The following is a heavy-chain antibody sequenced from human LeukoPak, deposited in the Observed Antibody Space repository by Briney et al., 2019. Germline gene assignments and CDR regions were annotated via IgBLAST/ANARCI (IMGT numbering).Heavy chain of an antibody. CDR1: GFAFSNFA. CDR2: VSYEGTIK. CDR3: AREKFDS. J-gene: IGHJ5*01. V-gene: IGHV3-30*14. Sequence: QTGGSLRLSCAASGFAFSNFAMHWVRRAPGKGLEWVAVVSYEGTIKYYTDSAKGRFTISRDNSNSLTSLQMNNLTTEDTAAYYCAREKFDSWGQGTLVTVSS.